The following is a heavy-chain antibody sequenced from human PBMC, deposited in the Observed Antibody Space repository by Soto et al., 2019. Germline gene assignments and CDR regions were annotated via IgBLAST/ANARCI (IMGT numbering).Heavy chain of an antibody. D-gene: IGHD6-19*01. CDR2: INHSGST. V-gene: IGHV4-34*01. Sequence: SXTLSLTCAVYGGSFSGYYWSWIRQPPGKGLEWIGEINHSGSTNYNPPLKSRVTISVEPSKNQFSLKLSSVTAADTAVYYCARTYRSGWYNWLDPWGQGTLVTVSS. CDR3: ARTYRSGWYNWLDP. J-gene: IGHJ5*02. CDR1: GGSFSGYY.